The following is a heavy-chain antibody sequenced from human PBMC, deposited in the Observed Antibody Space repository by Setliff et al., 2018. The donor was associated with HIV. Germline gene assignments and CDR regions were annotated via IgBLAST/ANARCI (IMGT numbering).Heavy chain of an antibody. CDR1: GGTFSSYA. CDR2: IIPILGIA. CDR3: ARDYSPTFYYYDSSGTFDY. Sequence: SVKVSCKASGGTFSSYAISWVRQAPGQGLEWMGGIIPILGIANYAQRFQGRVTITADESTSTAYMELSSLRSEDTAVYYCARDYSPTFYYYDSSGTFDYWGQGTLVTVSS. J-gene: IGHJ4*02. V-gene: IGHV1-69*10. D-gene: IGHD3-22*01.